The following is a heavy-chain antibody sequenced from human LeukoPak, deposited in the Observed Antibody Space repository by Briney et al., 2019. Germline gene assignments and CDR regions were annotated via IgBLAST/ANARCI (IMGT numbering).Heavy chain of an antibody. CDR2: VSGYNGNT. Sequence: ASVKVSCKASGYSFSTYGFAWVRQAPGQGLEWMGWVSGYNGNTDYAQKFQGRVTMTEDTSTDTAYMELSSLRSEDTAVYYCATFTFDYWGQGTLVTVSS. CDR1: GYSFSTYG. CDR3: ATFTFDY. V-gene: IGHV1-18*01. J-gene: IGHJ4*02.